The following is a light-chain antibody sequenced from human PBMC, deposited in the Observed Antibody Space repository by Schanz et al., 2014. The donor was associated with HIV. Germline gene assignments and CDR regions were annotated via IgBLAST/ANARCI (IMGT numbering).Light chain of an antibody. V-gene: IGLV2-14*02. Sequence: QSALTQPASVSGSPGQSITISCTGTSSDVGSYNLVSWYQQHPGKAPKLMIYEVSKRPSGVSNRFSGSKSGYTASLTISGLQADDEADYYCSSYTTSSTLVFGGGTKLTVL. CDR1: SSDVGSYNL. CDR2: EVS. J-gene: IGLJ2*01. CDR3: SSYTTSSTLV.